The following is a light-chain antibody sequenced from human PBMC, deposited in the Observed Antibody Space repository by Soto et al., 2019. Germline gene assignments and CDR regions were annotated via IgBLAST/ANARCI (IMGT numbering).Light chain of an antibody. CDR3: QHYNSYSEA. CDR2: KAS. J-gene: IGKJ1*01. CDR1: QTISSW. Sequence: DIQMTQSPSXXXXSXVXGXTITFRASQTISSWLAWYQQKPGKAPKLLIYKASTLKSGVPSRFSGSGSGTEFTLTISSLQPDDFATYYCQHYNSYSEAFGQGTKVDIK. V-gene: IGKV1-5*03.